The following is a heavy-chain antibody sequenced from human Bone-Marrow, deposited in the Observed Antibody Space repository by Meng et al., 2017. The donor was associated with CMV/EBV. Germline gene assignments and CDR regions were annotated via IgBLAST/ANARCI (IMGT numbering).Heavy chain of an antibody. CDR2: IYYSGST. CDR3: ARGGDYYDSSGYSHFDY. J-gene: IGHJ4*02. Sequence: SETLSLTCTVSGGSISSYYWSWIRQPPGKGLEWIGYIYYSGSTNYNPSLKSRVTISVDTSKIQFALKLSSVTAADTAVYYCARGGDYYDSSGYSHFDYWGQGTLVTVSS. CDR1: GGSISSYY. D-gene: IGHD3-22*01. V-gene: IGHV4-59*01.